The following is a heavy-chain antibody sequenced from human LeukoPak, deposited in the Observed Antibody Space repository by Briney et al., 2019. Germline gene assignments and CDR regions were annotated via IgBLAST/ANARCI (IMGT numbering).Heavy chain of an antibody. V-gene: IGHV3-74*01. D-gene: IGHD6-25*01. Sequence: GGSLRLSCAASGFTFSTYWMHWVRQAPGKGLVWVSRINTDGSSTTYADSVKGRFTISRDNAKNTLYLQMNTLRAEDTAVYYCARADASGYYVDFWGQGTLVTVSS. J-gene: IGHJ4*02. CDR2: INTDGSST. CDR1: GFTFSTYW. CDR3: ARADASGYYVDF.